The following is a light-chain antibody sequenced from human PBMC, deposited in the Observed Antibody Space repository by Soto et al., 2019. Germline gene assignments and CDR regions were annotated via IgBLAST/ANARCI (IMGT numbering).Light chain of an antibody. Sequence: DIHMTQSPSALSAAVGDRVTITCRASQDISNRLGWFQQRPGKAPKRLIYSASGLETGVRSRFSGTSSGTEFTLTISSLQPEDFATYYCQQHASYPRDFGQGTKVEIK. V-gene: IGKV1-17*03. CDR1: QDISNR. J-gene: IGKJ1*01. CDR3: QQHASYPRD. CDR2: SAS.